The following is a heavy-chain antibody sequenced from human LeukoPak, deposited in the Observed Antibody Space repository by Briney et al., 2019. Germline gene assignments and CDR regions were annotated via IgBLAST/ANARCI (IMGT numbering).Heavy chain of an antibody. V-gene: IGHV3-30*02. D-gene: IGHD3-10*01. CDR2: IRYDGSNK. J-gene: IGHJ6*03. Sequence: GGSLRLSCAASGFTFSSYGMHWVRQAPGKGLEWVAFIRYDGSNKYYADSVKGRFTISRDNSKNTLYLQMNSLRAEDTAVYYCAKDPGSYCYYYMDVWGKGTTVTVSS. CDR3: AKDPGSYCYYYMDV. CDR1: GFTFSSYG.